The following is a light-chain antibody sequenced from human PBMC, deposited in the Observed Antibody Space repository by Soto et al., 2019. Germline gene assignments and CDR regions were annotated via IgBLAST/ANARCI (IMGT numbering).Light chain of an antibody. J-gene: IGKJ2*01. CDR3: QHYKDYAYA. CDR1: QTVERW. V-gene: IGKV1-5*03. Sequence: GARVLNTWRASQTVERWMAWYQQKPGKAPKLLISEVSTLKRGVPSRFSGSGSATEFTLTISGLQPDDFATYYCQHYKDYAYAFGQGTKVDIK. CDR2: EVS.